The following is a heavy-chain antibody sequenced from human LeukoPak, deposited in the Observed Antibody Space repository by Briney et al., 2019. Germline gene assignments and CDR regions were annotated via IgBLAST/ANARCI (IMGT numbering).Heavy chain of an antibody. CDR1: GFTFSTYA. CDR2: IGGSGGST. V-gene: IGHV3-23*01. D-gene: IGHD4-11*01. J-gene: IGHJ6*02. CDR3: AKGLQGLGYYYYMDV. Sequence: GGSRRLPCPPPGFTFSTYALSWFPQPQGKGLEWVSTIGGSGGSTYYADSVKGRFTISRDNSKNTLYLQMNNLRAEDTAVYYCAKGLQGLGYYYYMDVWGQGTTVTVSS.